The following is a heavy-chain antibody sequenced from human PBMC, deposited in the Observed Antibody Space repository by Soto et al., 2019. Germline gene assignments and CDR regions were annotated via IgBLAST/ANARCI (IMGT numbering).Heavy chain of an antibody. CDR1: GFTFSSYW. CDR3: AREYGSGSYYPLDY. J-gene: IGHJ4*02. Sequence: GGSLRLSCAASGFTFSSYWMSWVRQAPGKGLEWVANIKQDGSEKYYVDSVKGRFTISRDNAKNSLYLQMNSLRAEDTAVYYCAREYGSGSYYPLDYWGQGTLVTVSS. CDR2: IKQDGSEK. V-gene: IGHV3-7*01. D-gene: IGHD3-10*01.